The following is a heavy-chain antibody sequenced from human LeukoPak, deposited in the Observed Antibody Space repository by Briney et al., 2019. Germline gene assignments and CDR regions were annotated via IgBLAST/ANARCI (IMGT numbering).Heavy chain of an antibody. Sequence: SETLSLTCVVSDYSISTYYYWGWIRQPPGKGLEWIGSIYHSGGTFYNPSLKSRVTISIDTSKNQFSLKLSSVTAADTAVYYCADGSGSYGHWGQGTLVTVSS. J-gene: IGHJ4*02. CDR3: ADGSGSYGH. D-gene: IGHD1-26*01. CDR2: IYHSGGT. V-gene: IGHV4-38-2*01. CDR1: DYSISTYYY.